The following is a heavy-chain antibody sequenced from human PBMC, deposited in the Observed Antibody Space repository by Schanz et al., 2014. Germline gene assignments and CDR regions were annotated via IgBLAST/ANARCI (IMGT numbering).Heavy chain of an antibody. CDR2: ISNDGSIK. D-gene: IGHD5-12*01. CDR3: ASPSGYSDYGTYFDF. J-gene: IGHJ4*02. V-gene: IGHV3-30-3*01. CDR1: GFTFSSYA. Sequence: QVQLLQFGGGVVQPGRSLRLSCAASGFTFSSYAMHGVRQAPGKGLEWVALISNDGSIKYYADSVEGRFTISRDNSRTTLYLQMNSLRTEDTAVYYCASPSGYSDYGTYFDFWGQGTLVTVSS.